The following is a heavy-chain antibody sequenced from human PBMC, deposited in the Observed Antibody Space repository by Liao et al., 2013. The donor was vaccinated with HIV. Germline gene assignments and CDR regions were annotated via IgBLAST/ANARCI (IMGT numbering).Heavy chain of an antibody. J-gene: IGHJ4*02. D-gene: IGHD3-10*01. CDR1: GGSISSYY. Sequence: QVQLQESGPGLVKPSETLSLTCSVSGGSISSYYWSWIRQPPGKGLEWIGYIYYSGSTNYNPSLKSRVTISVDTSKNQFSLKLSSVTAADTAVYYCARARGYYGSGSYYFIDYWGQGTLVTV. CDR3: ARARGYYGSGSYYFIDY. V-gene: IGHV4-59*01. CDR2: IYYSGST.